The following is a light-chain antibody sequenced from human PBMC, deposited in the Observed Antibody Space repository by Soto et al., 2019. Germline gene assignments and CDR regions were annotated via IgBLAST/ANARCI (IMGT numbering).Light chain of an antibody. Sequence: QSVLTQPPSVSAAPGQKVTISCSGSSSNIENNYVSWYRQLPGTAPKLLIYENNKRPSGIPDRFSGSKSGKSATLGITGLETGDEADYYCATWDTSLSGGVFGTGTKLTVL. V-gene: IGLV1-51*02. CDR3: ATWDTSLSGGV. CDR2: ENN. CDR1: SSNIENNY. J-gene: IGLJ1*01.